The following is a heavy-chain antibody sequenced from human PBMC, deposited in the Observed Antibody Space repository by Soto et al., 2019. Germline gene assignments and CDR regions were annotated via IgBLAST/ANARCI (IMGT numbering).Heavy chain of an antibody. J-gene: IGHJ5*02. CDR2: IYYSGST. CDR3: AREVVVVAATLPGSRQESWFDP. Sequence: SETLSLTCTVSGGSISSGGYYWSWIRQHPGKGLEWIGYIYYSGSTYYNPSLKSRVTISVDTSKNQFSLKLSSVTAADTAVYYCAREVVVVAATLPGSRQESWFDPWGQGTLVTVSS. D-gene: IGHD2-15*01. V-gene: IGHV4-31*03. CDR1: GGSISSGGYY.